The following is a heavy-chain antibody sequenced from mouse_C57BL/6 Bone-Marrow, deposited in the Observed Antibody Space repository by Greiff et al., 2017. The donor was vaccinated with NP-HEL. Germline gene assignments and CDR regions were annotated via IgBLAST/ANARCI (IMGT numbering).Heavy chain of an antibody. V-gene: IGHV1-20*01. J-gene: IGHJ3*01. CDR2: INPYNGDT. CDR1: GYSFTGYF. D-gene: IGHD1-1*01. CDR3: AREPIYYYGSSLFAY. Sequence: EVKLVESGPELVKPGDSVKISCKASGYSFTGYFMNWVMQSHGKSLEWIGRINPYNGDTFYNQKFKGKATLTVDKSSSTAHMELRSLTSEDSAVYYCAREPIYYYGSSLFAYWGQGTLVTVSA.